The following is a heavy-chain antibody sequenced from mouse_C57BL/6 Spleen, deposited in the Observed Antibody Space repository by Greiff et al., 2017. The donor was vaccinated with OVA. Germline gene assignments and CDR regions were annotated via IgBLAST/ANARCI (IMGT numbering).Heavy chain of an antibody. CDR3: ARSGYSNFSMDY. Sequence: VQLVESGAELVMPGASVKLSCKASGYTFTSYWMHWVKQRPGQGLEWIGEIDPSDSYTNYNQKFKGKSTLTVDKSSSTAYMQLSSLTSEDSAVYYCARSGYSNFSMDYWGQGTSVTVSS. J-gene: IGHJ4*01. CDR2: IDPSDSYT. CDR1: GYTFTSYW. D-gene: IGHD2-5*01. V-gene: IGHV1-69*01.